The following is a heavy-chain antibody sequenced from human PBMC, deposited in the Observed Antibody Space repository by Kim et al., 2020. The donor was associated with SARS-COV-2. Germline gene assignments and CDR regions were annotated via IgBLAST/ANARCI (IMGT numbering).Heavy chain of an antibody. CDR2: ISAYNGNT. CDR1: GYTFTSYG. D-gene: IGHD3-3*01. J-gene: IGHJ6*03. V-gene: IGHV1-18*01. Sequence: ASVKVSCKASGYTFTSYGISWVRQAPGQGLEWMGWISAYNGNTNYAQKLQGRVTMTTDTSTSTAYMELRSLRSDDTAVYYCARGNPHTYYDFWSGYLAAGDYYYYMDVWGKGTTVTVSS. CDR3: ARGNPHTYYDFWSGYLAAGDYYYYMDV.